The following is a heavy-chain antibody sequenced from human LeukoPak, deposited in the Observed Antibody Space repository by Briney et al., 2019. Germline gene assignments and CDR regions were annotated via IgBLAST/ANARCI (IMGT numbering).Heavy chain of an antibody. V-gene: IGHV1-69*04. D-gene: IGHD3-10*01. CDR3: ARGSITMVRTVSYYGMDV. CDR2: IIPILGIA. Sequence: SVKVSCKASGGTFSSYAISWVRQAPGQGLEWMGRIIPILGIANYAQKSQGRVTITADKSTSTAYMELSSLRSEDTAVYYCARGSITMVRTVSYYGMDVWGQGTTVTVSS. CDR1: GGTFSSYA. J-gene: IGHJ6*02.